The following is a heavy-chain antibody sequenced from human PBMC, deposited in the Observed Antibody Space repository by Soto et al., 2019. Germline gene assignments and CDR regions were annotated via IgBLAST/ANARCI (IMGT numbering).Heavy chain of an antibody. Sequence: QVQLQESGPGLVKPSQTLSLTCTVSGGSISSGDYHWSWIRQPPGKGLEWIGYIYYSGSTYYNPSLKSRVTISVDTSKNQFSLKLSSVTAADTAVYFCARGLEGDPNFDYWGQGTLVTVSS. D-gene: IGHD1-1*01. CDR2: IYYSGST. V-gene: IGHV4-30-4*01. J-gene: IGHJ4*02. CDR1: GGSISSGDYH. CDR3: ARGLEGDPNFDY.